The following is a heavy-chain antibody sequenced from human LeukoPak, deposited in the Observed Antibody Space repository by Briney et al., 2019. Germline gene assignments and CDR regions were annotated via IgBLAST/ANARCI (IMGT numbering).Heavy chain of an antibody. V-gene: IGHV4-59*01. D-gene: IGHD3-22*01. CDR3: ARDQLYFDSSGYYRTDAFDI. J-gene: IGHJ3*02. CDR2: VYYSGNT. CDR1: RGSTSRFY. Sequence: SETLSLTCTVSRGSTSRFYWSWIRQPPGKGLEWIGYVYYSGNTNYNPSLKSRVTISVDTSKMQFSLKLSSVTAADTAVYYCARDQLYFDSSGYYRTDAFDIWGQGTMVTVSS.